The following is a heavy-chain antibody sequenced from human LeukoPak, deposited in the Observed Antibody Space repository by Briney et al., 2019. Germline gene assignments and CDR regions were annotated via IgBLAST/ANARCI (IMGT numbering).Heavy chain of an antibody. CDR2: INIDGTST. J-gene: IGHJ4*02. D-gene: IGHD2-15*01. CDR3: ARSVDTHFDY. Sequence: GGSLRLSCAASGFTFSDYWMHWVRQAPGKGLVWVSRINIDGTSTTYADSVKGRFTISRDNAKNTVNLQMNSLRAEDTALYYCARSVDTHFDYRGQGTLVTVSS. CDR1: GFTFSDYW. V-gene: IGHV3-74*01.